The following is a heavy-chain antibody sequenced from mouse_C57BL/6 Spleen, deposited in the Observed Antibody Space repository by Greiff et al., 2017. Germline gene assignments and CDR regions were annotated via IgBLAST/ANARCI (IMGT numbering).Heavy chain of an antibody. CDR2: IDPSDSYT. V-gene: IGHV1-69*01. CDR1: GYTFTSYW. J-gene: IGHJ3*01. CDR3: ARPCAY. Sequence: QVQLQQPGAELVMPEASVKLSCKASGYTFTSYWMHWVKQRPGQGLEWIGEIDPSDSYTNYNQKFKGKSTLTVDKSSSTAYMQLSSLTSEDSAVYYCARPCAYWGQGTLVTVSA.